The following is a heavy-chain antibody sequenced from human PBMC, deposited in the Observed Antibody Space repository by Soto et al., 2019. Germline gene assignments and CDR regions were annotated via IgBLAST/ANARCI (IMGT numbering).Heavy chain of an antibody. CDR3: ARDGYSYGYYYYYGMDV. Sequence: GGSLRLSCAASGFTFSSYSMNWVRQAPGKGLEWVSSISSSSSYIYYADSVKGRFTISRDNAKNSLYLQMNSLGAEDTAVYYCARDGYSYGYYYYYGMDVWGQGTTVTVSS. CDR2: ISSSSSYI. J-gene: IGHJ6*02. D-gene: IGHD5-18*01. CDR1: GFTFSSYS. V-gene: IGHV3-21*01.